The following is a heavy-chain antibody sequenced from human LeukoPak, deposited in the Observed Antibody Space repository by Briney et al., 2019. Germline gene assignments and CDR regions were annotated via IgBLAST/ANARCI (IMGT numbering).Heavy chain of an antibody. CDR2: ISSNGGST. J-gene: IGHJ4*02. Sequence: GGSLRLSCAASGFTFSSYAMHWVRQAPGKGLEYVSAISSNGGSTYYANSVKGRFTISRDNSKNTLYLQMNSLRAEDTAVYYCARHTPGYSSGWTFDYWGQGTLVTVSS. CDR1: GFTFSSYA. D-gene: IGHD6-19*01. V-gene: IGHV3-64*01. CDR3: ARHTPGYSSGWTFDY.